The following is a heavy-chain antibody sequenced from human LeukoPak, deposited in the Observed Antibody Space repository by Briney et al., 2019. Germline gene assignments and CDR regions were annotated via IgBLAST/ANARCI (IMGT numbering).Heavy chain of an antibody. CDR3: APGVGIVGAGYDAFDI. CDR1: GYTLTELS. CDR2: FDPEDGET. Sequence: VASVKVSCKVSGYTLTELSMHWVRQAPGKGLEWMGGFDPEDGETIYAQKFQGRVTMTEDTSTDTAYMELSSLRSEDTAVYYCAPGVGIVGAGYDAFDIWGQGTMVTVSS. V-gene: IGHV1-24*01. D-gene: IGHD1-26*01. J-gene: IGHJ3*02.